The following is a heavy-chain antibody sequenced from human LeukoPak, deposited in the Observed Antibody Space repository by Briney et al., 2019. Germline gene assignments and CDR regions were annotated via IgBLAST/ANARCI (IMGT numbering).Heavy chain of an antibody. Sequence: PWGSLRLSCAASGFTFSSYAMHWVRRAPGKGPEWVAVISYDGTDEYYVDSVKGRFTISRDNSKNTLYLQMNSLRAADTAVYYCARPYYYDSSGGYWGQGTLVTVSS. D-gene: IGHD3-22*01. V-gene: IGHV3-30*04. CDR1: GFTFSSYA. CDR3: ARPYYYDSSGGY. J-gene: IGHJ4*02. CDR2: ISYDGTDE.